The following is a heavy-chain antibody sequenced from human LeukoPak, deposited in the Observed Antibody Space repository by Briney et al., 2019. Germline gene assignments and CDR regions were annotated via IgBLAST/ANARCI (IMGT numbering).Heavy chain of an antibody. V-gene: IGHV3-23*01. CDR1: GFTFSSYA. J-gene: IGHJ3*02. Sequence: GSLRLSCAASGFTFSSYAMSWVRQPPGKGLEWVAGIVGSGGSTYYANSVKGRFTISRDDSKDTLYLQMNSLRAEDTALYYCAKDGSPPAKSPHDAFDIWGQGTMVTVSS. CDR3: AKDGSPPAKSPHDAFDI. CDR2: IVGSGGST. D-gene: IGHD1-1*01.